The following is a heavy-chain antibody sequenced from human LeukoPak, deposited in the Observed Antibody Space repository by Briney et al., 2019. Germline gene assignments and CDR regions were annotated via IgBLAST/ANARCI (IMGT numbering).Heavy chain of an antibody. CDR3: ARGRLGFWSGYHHYFDY. J-gene: IGHJ4*02. CDR2: INHSGST. V-gene: IGHV4-34*01. Sequence: SETLSLTCAVYGGSFSGYYWSWIRQPPGKGLEWIGEINHSGSTNYNPSLKSRVTISVDTSKNQFSLKLSSVTAADTAVYYCARGRLGFWSGYHHYFDYWGQGTLVTVS. CDR1: GGSFSGYY. D-gene: IGHD3-3*01.